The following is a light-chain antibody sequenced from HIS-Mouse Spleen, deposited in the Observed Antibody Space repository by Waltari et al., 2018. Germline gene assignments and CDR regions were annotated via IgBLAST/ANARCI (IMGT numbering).Light chain of an antibody. Sequence: SYELTQPSSVSVSPGQTARITCSGDVLAKKYARWFQQKQGQAPVLVMYKDSERPSGMPERFSGSSSGTTVTLTISGAQVEDEADYYCYSAADNNWVFGGGTKLTVL. CDR2: KDS. J-gene: IGLJ3*02. CDR1: VLAKKY. CDR3: YSAADNNWV. V-gene: IGLV3-27*01.